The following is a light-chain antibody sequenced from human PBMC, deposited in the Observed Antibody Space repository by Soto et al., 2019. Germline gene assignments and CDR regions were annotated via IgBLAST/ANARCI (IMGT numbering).Light chain of an antibody. Sequence: EIVLTQSPVTLSFSPGQRATLSCXXSQSVSSSYLAWYQQKPGQAPRLLIYGASTRATDMPGTFSGRGSGTEFTLTISSLRPEDFAVYYCQQYRSWPRTFGQGTKVDIK. CDR3: QQYRSWPRT. J-gene: IGKJ1*01. CDR1: QSVSSSY. CDR2: GAS. V-gene: IGKV3-20*01.